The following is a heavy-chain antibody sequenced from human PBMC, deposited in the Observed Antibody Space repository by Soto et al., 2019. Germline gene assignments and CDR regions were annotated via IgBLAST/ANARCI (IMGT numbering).Heavy chain of an antibody. CDR2: IYWNDDK. CDR1: GFSLSTSGVV. V-gene: IGHV2-5*01. CDR3: AYRVGGGYQWVY. Sequence: GPTLVNPAQTLTLTCTFSGFSLSTSGVVVGWIRQPPGKALEWLALIYWNDDKRYSPSLKSRLTTTKDTSKIQVVLTLTNMDPVDTATYYCAYRVGGGYQWVYWGEGTLVTVSS. D-gene: IGHD2-15*01. J-gene: IGHJ4*02.